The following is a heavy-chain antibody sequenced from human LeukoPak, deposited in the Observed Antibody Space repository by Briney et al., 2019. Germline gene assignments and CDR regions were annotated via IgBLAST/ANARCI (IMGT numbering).Heavy chain of an antibody. CDR2: ISYDGSNK. Sequence: GGSLRLSCAASGFTFSSYGMHWVRQAPGKGLEWVAVISYDGSNKYYADSVKGRFTISRDNSKNTLYLQMNSLRAEDTAVYYCAKVATEYYFDYWGQGTLVTVSS. V-gene: IGHV3-30*18. J-gene: IGHJ4*02. CDR1: GFTFSSYG. D-gene: IGHD2-15*01. CDR3: AKVATEYYFDY.